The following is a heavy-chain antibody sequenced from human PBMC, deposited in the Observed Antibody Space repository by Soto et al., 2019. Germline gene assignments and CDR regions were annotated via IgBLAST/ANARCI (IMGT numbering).Heavy chain of an antibody. Sequence: EVQLVESGGGLVKPGGSLRLSCAASGFTFSSYSMNWVRQAPGKGLEWVSSISSSSSYIYYADSVKGRFTISRDNAKNSLYLQMNSLRAEDTAVYYCARDSHFQGPSIAVAGAFDIWGQGTMVTVSS. D-gene: IGHD6-19*01. CDR3: ARDSHFQGPSIAVAGAFDI. CDR2: ISSSSSYI. CDR1: GFTFSSYS. V-gene: IGHV3-21*01. J-gene: IGHJ3*02.